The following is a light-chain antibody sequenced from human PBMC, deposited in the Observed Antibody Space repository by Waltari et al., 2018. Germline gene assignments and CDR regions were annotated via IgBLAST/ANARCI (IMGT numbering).Light chain of an antibody. J-gene: IGLJ1*01. CDR1: SSDVGSYNL. CDR3: CSYAGSTSYV. CDR2: EGS. V-gene: IGLV2-23*01. Sequence: QSALTQPASVSGSPGQSTPISCTAPSSDVGSYNLVSWYQQHPGKAPNLMIYEGSKRPSGVSNRFSGSKSGNTASLTISGLQAEDEADYYCCSYAGSTSYVFGTGTKVTVL.